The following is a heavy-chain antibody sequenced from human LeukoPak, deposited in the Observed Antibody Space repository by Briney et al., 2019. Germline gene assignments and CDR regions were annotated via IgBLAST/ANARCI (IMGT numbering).Heavy chain of an antibody. Sequence: RAGGSLRLSCAASGFTFSRYGMTWVRQTPGKGLEWVSVISGSGGYISYADSVKGRLTISRDNSKNTLYLQMNSLTAEDTAVYYCGPREDSTTNAYDYWGQGTLVTVSS. CDR1: GFTFSRYG. J-gene: IGHJ4*02. CDR2: ISGSGGYI. CDR3: GPREDSTTNAYDY. D-gene: IGHD2/OR15-2a*01. V-gene: IGHV3-23*01.